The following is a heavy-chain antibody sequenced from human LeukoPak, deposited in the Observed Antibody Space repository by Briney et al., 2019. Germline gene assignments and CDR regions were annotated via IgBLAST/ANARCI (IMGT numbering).Heavy chain of an antibody. CDR3: TRGYSIDY. CDR2: IRSKASGGTT. D-gene: IGHD4-11*01. CDR1: GFXFRDYA. Sequence: GGSLRLSCTASGFXFRDYAMSWVREAPGKGLEWVGFIRSKASGGTTEYTASVKGRFTISRDDSKSIAYLQMNSLITEDTAIYYCTRGYSIDYWGQGTQVTVSS. J-gene: IGHJ4*02. V-gene: IGHV3-49*04.